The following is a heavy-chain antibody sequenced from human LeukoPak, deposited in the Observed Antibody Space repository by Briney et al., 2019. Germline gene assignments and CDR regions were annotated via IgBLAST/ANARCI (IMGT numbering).Heavy chain of an antibody. D-gene: IGHD3-3*01. CDR2: INPNSGGT. V-gene: IGHV1-2*02. CDR1: GYTFTGYY. Sequence: ASVKVSCTASGYTFTGYYMHWVRQAPGQGLEWMGWINPNSGGTNYAQKFQGRVTMTRDTSISTAYMELSRLRSDDTAVYYCARADFWSTPPPFDYWGQGTLVTVSS. J-gene: IGHJ4*02. CDR3: ARADFWSTPPPFDY.